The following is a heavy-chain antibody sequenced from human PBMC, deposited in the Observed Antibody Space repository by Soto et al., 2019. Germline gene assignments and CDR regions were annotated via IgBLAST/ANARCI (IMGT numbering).Heavy chain of an antibody. V-gene: IGHV1-18*01. CDR2: ISAYNGNT. D-gene: IGHD5-18*01. J-gene: IGHJ6*02. CDR1: GYTFTSYG. CDR3: ARLKYSPPYYYYYGMDV. Sequence: QVQLVQSGAEVKKPGASVKVSCKASGYTFTSYGISWVRQAPGQGLEWMGWISAYNGNTNNAQKLQGRVTMTTDTSTSTAYMELRSLRSDDTAVYYCARLKYSPPYYYYYGMDVWGQGTTVTVSS.